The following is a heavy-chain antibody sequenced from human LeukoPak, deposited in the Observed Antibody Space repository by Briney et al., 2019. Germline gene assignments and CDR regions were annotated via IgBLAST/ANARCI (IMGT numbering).Heavy chain of an antibody. D-gene: IGHD2-2*01. J-gene: IGHJ5*02. CDR3: ARDLGYCSRTSCYRNWFDP. V-gene: IGHV1-18*01. Sequence: GASVKVSCKASGYTFTSYGISWVRQAPGQGLEWMGWISAYNGNTNYTQKLQDRVTMTTDTSTSTAYMELRSLGSDDTAVYYCARDLGYCSRTSCYRNWFDPWGQGTLVTVSS. CDR2: ISAYNGNT. CDR1: GYTFTSYG.